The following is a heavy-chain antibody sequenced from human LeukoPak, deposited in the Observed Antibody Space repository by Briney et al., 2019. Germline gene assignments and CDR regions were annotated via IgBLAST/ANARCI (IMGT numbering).Heavy chain of an antibody. CDR1: GYTFTSSG. V-gene: IGHV1-18*01. CDR2: ISAYNGNT. J-gene: IGHJ4*02. D-gene: IGHD4-11*01. CDR3: ARDGDYSNYGDYFDY. Sequence: ASVKVSCKASGYTFTSSGISWVRPAPGQGLEWMGWISAYNGNTNSAQKLQSRVTMTTDTSTSTAYMELSSLRSDDTAVYYCARDGDYSNYGDYFDYWGQGTLVSVSS.